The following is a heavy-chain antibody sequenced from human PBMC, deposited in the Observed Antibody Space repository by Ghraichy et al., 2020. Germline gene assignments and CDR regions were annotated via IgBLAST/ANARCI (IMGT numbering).Heavy chain of an antibody. V-gene: IGHV1-18*01. Sequence: ASVKVSCKASGYTFTSYGISWVRQAPGQGLEWMGWISAYNGNTNYAQKLQGRVTMTTDTSTSTAYMELRSLRSDDTAVYYCARGRLVVPAAIAVGWFDPWGQGTLVTVSS. J-gene: IGHJ5*02. D-gene: IGHD2-2*01. CDR2: ISAYNGNT. CDR1: GYTFTSYG. CDR3: ARGRLVVPAAIAVGWFDP.